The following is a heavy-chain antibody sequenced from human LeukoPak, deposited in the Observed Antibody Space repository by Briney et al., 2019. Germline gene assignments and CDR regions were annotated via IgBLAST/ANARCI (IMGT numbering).Heavy chain of an antibody. J-gene: IGHJ4*02. CDR2: IYYSGST. CDR3: ARKNGLDY. Sequence: SETLSLTCTVSGYSISSGYYWSWIRQPPGKGLEWIGEIYYSGSTNYNTCLKNRVPISIDTPKHQFSLKLRPVTAADAAVYYCARKNGLDYWGQGTLVTVSS. V-gene: IGHV4-38-2*02. CDR1: GYSISSGYY.